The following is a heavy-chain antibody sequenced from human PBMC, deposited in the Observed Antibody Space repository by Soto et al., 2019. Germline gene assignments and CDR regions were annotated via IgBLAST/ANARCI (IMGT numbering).Heavy chain of an antibody. CDR1: GFTVSSNY. CDR2: IYSGGST. D-gene: IGHD4-17*01. V-gene: IGHV3-66*01. Sequence: GGSLRLSCAASGFTVSSNYMSWVRQAPGKGLEWVSVIYSGGSTYYADSVKGRFTISRDNSKNTLYLQMTSLRAEDTAVYHCAKMGPYGDHIWYYFDYWGQGTLVTVSS. J-gene: IGHJ4*02. CDR3: AKMGPYGDHIWYYFDY.